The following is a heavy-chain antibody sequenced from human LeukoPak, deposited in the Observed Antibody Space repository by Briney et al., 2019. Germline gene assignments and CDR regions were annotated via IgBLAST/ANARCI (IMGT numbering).Heavy chain of an antibody. CDR3: ARLAYSSSWYPGYYYYYYMDV. V-gene: IGHV4-38-2*02. CDR2: IYHSGST. D-gene: IGHD6-13*01. J-gene: IGHJ6*03. Sequence: SETLSLTCTVSGYSISSGYYWGWIRQPPGKGLEWIGSIYHSGSTYYNPSLKSRVTISVDTSKNQFSLKLSSVTAADTAVYYCARLAYSSSWYPGYYYYYYMDVWGKGTTVTVSS. CDR1: GYSISSGYY.